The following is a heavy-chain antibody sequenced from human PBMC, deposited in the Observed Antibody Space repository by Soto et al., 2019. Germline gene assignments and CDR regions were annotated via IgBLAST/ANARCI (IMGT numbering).Heavy chain of an antibody. Sequence: EVQLLESGEGWLQPGGSLRLSCAPSGFTFTSYDMTWVPQPPGRGLEWVSTVSGGGGGTYYADSVKGRFTISRDNSKNTLYLQMNSLRAEDTAVYYCAKRGIFGANDYWGQGTLLTVSS. CDR1: GFTFTSYD. J-gene: IGHJ4*02. V-gene: IGHV3-23*01. D-gene: IGHD3-3*01. CDR2: VSGGGGGT. CDR3: AKRGIFGANDY.